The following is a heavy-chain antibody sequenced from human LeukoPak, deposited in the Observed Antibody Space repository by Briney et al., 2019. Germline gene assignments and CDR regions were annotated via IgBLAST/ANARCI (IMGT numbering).Heavy chain of an antibody. J-gene: IGHJ4*02. CDR1: GLTFSSYA. Sequence: GGSLRLSCAASGLTFSSYAMSWVRKAPGKGLEWVSAISGSGGSTYYADSVKGRFTISRDNSKNTLYLQMNSLRAEDTAVYYCAKHSSGWYGPFDYWGQGTLVTVSS. V-gene: IGHV3-23*01. CDR2: ISGSGGST. CDR3: AKHSSGWYGPFDY. D-gene: IGHD6-19*01.